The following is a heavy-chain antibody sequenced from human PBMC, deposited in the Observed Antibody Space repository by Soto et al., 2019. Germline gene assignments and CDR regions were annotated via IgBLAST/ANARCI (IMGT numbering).Heavy chain of an antibody. CDR1: GGSISSYY. V-gene: IGHV4-59*06. J-gene: IGHJ6*02. CDR3: ARGSSIAGLYYGMDV. CDR2: NYYSGIT. Sequence: SETLSLTXTVSGGSISSYYWTWIRQHPGKGLEWIGYNYYSGITYYNPSLKSRVTISLDTSKNQFSLKLSSVTAADTAVYYCARGSSIAGLYYGMDVWGQGTTVTVSS. D-gene: IGHD6-6*01.